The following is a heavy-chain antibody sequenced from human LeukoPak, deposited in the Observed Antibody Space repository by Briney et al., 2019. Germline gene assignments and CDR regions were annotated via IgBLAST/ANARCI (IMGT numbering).Heavy chain of an antibody. V-gene: IGHV1-8*03. CDR1: GYTFTSYD. D-gene: IGHD6-19*01. CDR2: MNPNSGNT. Sequence: GASVKVSCKASGYTFTSYDINWVRQATGQGLELMGWMNPNSGNTGYAQKLQGRATITRNTSISTAYMELSSLRSEDTAVYYCASISSGWYDAFDIWGQGTMVTVSS. CDR3: ASISSGWYDAFDI. J-gene: IGHJ3*02.